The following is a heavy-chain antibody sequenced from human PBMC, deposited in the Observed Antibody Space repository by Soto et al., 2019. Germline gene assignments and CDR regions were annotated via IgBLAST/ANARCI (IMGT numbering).Heavy chain of an antibody. CDR2: IYYSGST. Sequence: SETLSLTCTVSGGSVSSGSYYWSWIRQPPGKGLEWIGYIYYSGSTNYNPSLKSRVTISVGTSKNQFSLKLSSVTAADTAVYYCARDFGIDDDAGYSYGKGHYYYYGMDVWGQGTTVTVSS. D-gene: IGHD5-18*01. CDR3: ARDFGIDDDAGYSYGKGHYYYYGMDV. J-gene: IGHJ6*02. V-gene: IGHV4-61*01. CDR1: GGSVSSGSYY.